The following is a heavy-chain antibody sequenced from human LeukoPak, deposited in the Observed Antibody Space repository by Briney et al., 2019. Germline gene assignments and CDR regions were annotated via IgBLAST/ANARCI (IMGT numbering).Heavy chain of an antibody. CDR1: GYSFTNYW. V-gene: IGHV5-51*01. CDR2: IYPGDSDT. D-gene: IGHD6-19*01. J-gene: IGHJ4*02. Sequence: GGSLKISCKGSGYSFTNYWIGWVRQMPGKGLEWMGIIYPGDSDTRYCPSFQDQVTISAGKSISTAYLQWSSLKASDTAMYYCAGVIAVAGPTFDYWGQGTLVTVSS. CDR3: AGVIAVAGPTFDY.